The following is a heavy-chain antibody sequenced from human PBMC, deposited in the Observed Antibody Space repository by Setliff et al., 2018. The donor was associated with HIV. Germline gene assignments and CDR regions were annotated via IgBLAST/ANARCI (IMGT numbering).Heavy chain of an antibody. J-gene: IGHJ4*02. D-gene: IGHD2-15*01. CDR3: ARVEMATFDY. Sequence: SETLSLTCTVSGGSISSGSYYWSWIRQPAGKGLEWIGRIYTSGSTNYNPSLKSRLTISVDTSKNQFSLRLSSVTAADTAVYYCARVEMATFDYWGQGTLVTVSS. CDR1: GGSISSGSYY. V-gene: IGHV4-61*02. CDR2: IYTSGST.